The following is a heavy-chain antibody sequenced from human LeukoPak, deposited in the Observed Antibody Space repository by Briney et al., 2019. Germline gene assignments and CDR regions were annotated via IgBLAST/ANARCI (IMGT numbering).Heavy chain of an antibody. Sequence: SETLSLTCTVSGGSISSYYWSWIRQHPGKGLEWIGYIYYSGSTYYNPSLESRVTISVDTSKNQFSLKLSSVTAADTAVYYCAREGFTNWFDPWGQGTLVTVSS. CDR2: IYYSGST. CDR1: GGSISSYY. V-gene: IGHV4-59*06. D-gene: IGHD5-24*01. J-gene: IGHJ5*02. CDR3: AREGFTNWFDP.